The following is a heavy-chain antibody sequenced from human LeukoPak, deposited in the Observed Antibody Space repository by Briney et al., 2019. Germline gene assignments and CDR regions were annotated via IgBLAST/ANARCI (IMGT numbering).Heavy chain of an antibody. Sequence: GASVKVSCKASGGTFSSYAISWVRQAPGQGLEWMGGIIPIFGTANYAQKFQGRVTITTDESTSTAYMELSSLRSEDTAVYYCAGLRAPHNENWFDPWGQGTLVTVSS. CDR2: IIPIFGTA. J-gene: IGHJ5*02. CDR1: GGTFSSYA. CDR3: AGLRAPHNENWFDP. V-gene: IGHV1-69*05. D-gene: IGHD1-1*01.